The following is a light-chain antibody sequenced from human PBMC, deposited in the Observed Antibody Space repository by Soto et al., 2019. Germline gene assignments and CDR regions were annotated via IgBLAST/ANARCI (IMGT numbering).Light chain of an antibody. Sequence: EILMTQSPATLSVSPGESATLSCSASHRVSSYLAWYQQKPGQAPRLLIYGASSRPTGIPDRLSGSGSGTDFTLTISRLEPEDFAAYYCQQYGSSSTFDQGTRLEIK. CDR1: HRVSSY. J-gene: IGKJ5*01. CDR2: GAS. CDR3: QQYGSSST. V-gene: IGKV3-20*01.